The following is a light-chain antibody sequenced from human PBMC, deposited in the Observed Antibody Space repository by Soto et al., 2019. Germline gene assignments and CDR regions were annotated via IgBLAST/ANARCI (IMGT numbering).Light chain of an antibody. CDR2: DVS. J-gene: IGLJ1*01. CDR3: CSYGGSYTYV. CDR1: RSDVGGYNY. Sequence: SWLTQPLSLLRSPGHSVTISCTGTRSDVGGYNYVSWYQQHPGKAPKLMIYDVSKRPSGVPDRLSGSKSGNTASLTISGLQAEDEADYYCCSYGGSYTYVFGTGDHGHR. V-gene: IGLV2-11*01.